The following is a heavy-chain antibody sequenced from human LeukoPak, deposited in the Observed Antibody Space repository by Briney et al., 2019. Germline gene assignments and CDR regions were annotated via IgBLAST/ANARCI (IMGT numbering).Heavy chain of an antibody. CDR1: GGTFSSYA. J-gene: IGHJ4*02. CDR2: IIPIFGTA. V-gene: IGHV1-69*05. Sequence: SVKVSCKASGGTFSSYANSWVRQAPGQGLEWMGRIIPIFGTANYAQKFQGRVTITTDESTSTAYMELSSLRSEDTAVYYCATTPLRGYSYAIDYWGQGTLVTVSS. D-gene: IGHD5-18*01. CDR3: ATTPLRGYSYAIDY.